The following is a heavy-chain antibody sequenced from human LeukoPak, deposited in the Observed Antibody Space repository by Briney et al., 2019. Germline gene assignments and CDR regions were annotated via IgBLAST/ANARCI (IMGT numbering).Heavy chain of an antibody. CDR2: INDDGRIT. J-gene: IGHJ5*02. CDR1: GFTFSSYW. Sequence: PGGSLRLSCVASGFTFSSYWMHWVRQAPGKGLVRVSRINDDGRITSYADSVKGRFTVSRDNSRDTLYLQLNSLRAEDTAIYYCAKEHDLWHEEGNWFDTWGQGVLVTVSS. CDR3: AKEHDLWHEEGNWFDT. V-gene: IGHV3-74*01. D-gene: IGHD3-3*01.